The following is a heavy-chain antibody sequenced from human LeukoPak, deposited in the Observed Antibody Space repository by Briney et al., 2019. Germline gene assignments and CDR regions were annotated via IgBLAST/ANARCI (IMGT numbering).Heavy chain of an antibody. J-gene: IGHJ5*02. Sequence: GGSLRLSCAASGFTFSSYSMNWVRQAPGKGLEWVSPVSSSSTYISYADSVKGRFTISRDNAKSSLYLQMNSLRAEDTAVYYCARDRQQLAWFDPWGQGTLVTVSS. CDR3: ARDRQQLAWFDP. V-gene: IGHV3-21*01. D-gene: IGHD6-13*01. CDR2: VSSSSTYI. CDR1: GFTFSSYS.